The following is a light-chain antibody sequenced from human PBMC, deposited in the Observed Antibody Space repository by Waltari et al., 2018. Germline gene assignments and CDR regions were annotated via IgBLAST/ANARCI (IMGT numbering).Light chain of an antibody. CDR1: HLRSYF. CDR2: DKD. Sequence: SSELTQDPAVSVALGQTVRITCQGDHLRSYFVSWYQQKPGQAPMLVIYDKDNRPSGIPWRFSGSSSGNIASLTITGAQAEDEADYYCNSRDTRGNHFVVFGGGTKLTVL. J-gene: IGLJ2*01. CDR3: NSRDTRGNHFVV. V-gene: IGLV3-19*01.